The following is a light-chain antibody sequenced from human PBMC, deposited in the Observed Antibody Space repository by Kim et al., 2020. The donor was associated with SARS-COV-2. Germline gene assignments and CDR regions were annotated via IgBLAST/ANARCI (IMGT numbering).Light chain of an antibody. CDR3: NSRDSSGNHWV. J-gene: IGLJ3*02. CDR2: GKN. Sequence: ALGQTVRTTCQGDSLRSYYASWYQHKPGQAPVLVIYGKNNRPSGIPDRFSGSSSGNTASLTITGAQAEDEADYYCNSRDSSGNHWVFGGGTKLTVL. CDR1: SLRSYY. V-gene: IGLV3-19*01.